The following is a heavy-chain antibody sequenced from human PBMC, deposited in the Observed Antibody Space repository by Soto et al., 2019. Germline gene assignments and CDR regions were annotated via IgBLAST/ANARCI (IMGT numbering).Heavy chain of an antibody. CDR1: GFTFSSYW. CDR3: ARDPYCSGGSCPVDY. J-gene: IGHJ4*02. V-gene: IGHV3-7*01. CDR2: IKQDGSEK. D-gene: IGHD2-15*01. Sequence: GGSLRLSCAASGFTFSSYWMSWVRQAPGKGLEWVANIKQDGSEKCYVDSVKGRFTISRDNAKNSLYLQMNSLRAEDTAVYYCARDPYCSGGSCPVDYWGQGTLVTVSS.